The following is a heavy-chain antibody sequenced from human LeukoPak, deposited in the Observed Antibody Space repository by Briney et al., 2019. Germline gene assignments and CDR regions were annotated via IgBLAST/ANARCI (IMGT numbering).Heavy chain of an antibody. CDR2: ISYSGDT. CDR1: GGSINSYY. V-gene: IGHV4-59*08. CDR3: ARHHQQLRSDYFDY. J-gene: IGHJ4*02. D-gene: IGHD6-13*01. Sequence: PSETLSLTCTVSGGSINSYYWSWLRQPPGKGLEWLGYISYSGDTNYNPSLKSRVSISVDTSKNQFSLRLSSVTAADTAVYYCARHHQQLRSDYFDYWGQGTLVTVSS.